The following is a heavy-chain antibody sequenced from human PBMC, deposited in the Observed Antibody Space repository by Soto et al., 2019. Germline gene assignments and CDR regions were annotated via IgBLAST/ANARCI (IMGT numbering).Heavy chain of an antibody. CDR1: GFTFSSYA. Sequence: EVQLLESGGGLVQPGGSLRLSCAASGFTFSSYAMSWVRQAPGKGLEWVSAISGSGGSTYYADSVKGRFTISRDNSKNTLYVQMNSLRAEDTAVYYCEKDLDYYVTRRLWGQGTLVTVSS. V-gene: IGHV3-23*01. CDR2: ISGSGGST. CDR3: EKDLDYYVTRRL. D-gene: IGHD3-10*02. J-gene: IGHJ4*02.